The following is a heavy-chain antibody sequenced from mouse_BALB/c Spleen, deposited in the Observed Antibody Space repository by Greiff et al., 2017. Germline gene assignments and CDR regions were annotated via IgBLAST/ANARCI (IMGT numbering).Heavy chain of an antibody. CDR1: GFTFSSFG. J-gene: IGHJ4*01. CDR3: ARVWLRGAMDY. D-gene: IGHD2-2*01. CDR2: ISSGSSTI. Sequence: EVKLVESGGGLVQPGGSRKLSCAASGFTFSSFGMHWVRQAPEKGLEWVAYISSGSSTIYYADTVKGRFTISRDNPKNTLFLQMTSLRSEDTAMYYCARVWLRGAMDYWGQGTSVTVSS. V-gene: IGHV5-17*02.